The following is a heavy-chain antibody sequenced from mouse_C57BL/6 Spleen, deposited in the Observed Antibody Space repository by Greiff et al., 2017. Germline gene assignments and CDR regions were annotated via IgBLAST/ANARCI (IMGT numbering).Heavy chain of an antibody. CDR2: LYPGSGST. V-gene: IGHV1-55*01. D-gene: IGHD3-2*02. J-gene: IGHJ3*01. Sequence: QVQLQQPGAELVQPGASVKMSCKASGYTFPSYWITWVKQRPGQGLEWIGDLYPGSGSTNYNEKFKSKATLTVDTSSSTAYMQLSSLTSEDSAVYYCARGAQATWAYWGQGTLVTVSA. CDR1: GYTFPSYW. CDR3: ARGAQATWAY.